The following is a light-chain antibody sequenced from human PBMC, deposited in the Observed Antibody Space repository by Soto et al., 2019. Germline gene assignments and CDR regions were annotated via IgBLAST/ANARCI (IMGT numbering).Light chain of an antibody. CDR3: ISYTRNSTLV. J-gene: IGLJ2*01. V-gene: IGLV2-14*01. CDR1: SSDVGAYNY. Sequence: QSVLTQPASVSGSPGQSITISCTGTSSDVGAYNYVSWYQQHPGKAPKLMIYEVSNRPSGVSNRFSGSKSGNTASLTISGLQDEDEADYYCISYTRNSTLVFGGGTKVTVL. CDR2: EVS.